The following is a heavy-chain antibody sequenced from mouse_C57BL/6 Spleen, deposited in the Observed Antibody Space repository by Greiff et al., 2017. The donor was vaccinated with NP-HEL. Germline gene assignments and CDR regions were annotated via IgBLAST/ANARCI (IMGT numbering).Heavy chain of an antibody. CDR3: ARRGGETLAY. V-gene: IGHV1-9*01. CDR2: ILPGSGST. J-gene: IGHJ3*01. Sequence: VNVVESGAELMKPGASVKLSCKATGYTFTGYWIEWVKQRPGHGLEWIGEILPGSGSTNYNEKFKGKATFTADTSSNTAYMQLSSLTTEDYAIYYCARRGGETLAYWGQGTLVTVSA. CDR1: GYTFTGYW.